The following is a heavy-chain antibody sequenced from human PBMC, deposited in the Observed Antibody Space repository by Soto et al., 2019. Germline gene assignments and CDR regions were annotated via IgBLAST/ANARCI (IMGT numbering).Heavy chain of an antibody. J-gene: IGHJ4*02. CDR3: AHRLSGYDWNGGYFDY. CDR1: GFSLTSRPMG. V-gene: IGHV2-5*02. Sequence: QITLKESAPTRVKPTQTLTLTCTFSGFSLTSRPMGVGWIRQPPGKALEWLAFIYWDDDKRYSPSLRSRLTSTKDTSGNQVVITRTNMDPVDTATYYCAHRLSGYDWNGGYFDYWGQGALVTVSS. D-gene: IGHD1-1*01. CDR2: IYWDDDK.